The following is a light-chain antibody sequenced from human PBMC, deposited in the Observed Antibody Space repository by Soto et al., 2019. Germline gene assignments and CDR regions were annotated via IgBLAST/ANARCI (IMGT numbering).Light chain of an antibody. V-gene: IGKV1-5*03. CDR2: KAS. CDR1: QTISSW. Sequence: DIQMTQSPSTLSGSVGDRVTITCRASQTISSWLAWYQQKPGKAPKPLIYKASTLKSGVPSRFSGSGSGTEFTLTISSLQPDDFATYYCQQLNSYPLTFGGGTKVDIK. CDR3: QQLNSYPLT. J-gene: IGKJ4*01.